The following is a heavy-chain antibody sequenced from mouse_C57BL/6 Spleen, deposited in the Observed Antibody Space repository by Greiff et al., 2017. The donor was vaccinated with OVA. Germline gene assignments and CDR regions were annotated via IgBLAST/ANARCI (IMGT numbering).Heavy chain of an antibody. CDR3: ARGFYYYGSTHYFDY. Sequence: QVQLQQPGAELVMPGASVKLSCKASGYTFTSYWMHWVKQRPGQGLEWIGEIDPSDSYTNYNQKFKGKSTLTVDKSSSTAYMQLSSLTSEDSAVYYCARGFYYYGSTHYFDYWGQGTTLTVSS. CDR1: GYTFTSYW. V-gene: IGHV1-69*01. D-gene: IGHD1-1*01. J-gene: IGHJ2*01. CDR2: IDPSDSYT.